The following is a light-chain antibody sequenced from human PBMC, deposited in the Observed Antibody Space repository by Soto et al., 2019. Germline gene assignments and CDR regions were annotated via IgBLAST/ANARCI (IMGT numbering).Light chain of an antibody. CDR3: QQYDIWPPYT. Sequence: EIVMTQSPATLSVCTGERATLSCTASHYVYSNVAWFQQRPGQAPRLLIYDASTRATGIPPRFSGGGSGTEFTVTISSLQSEDFALYYCQQYDIWPPYTLCQVTKVDIK. CDR2: DAS. J-gene: IGKJ2*01. V-gene: IGKV3-15*01. CDR1: HYVYSN.